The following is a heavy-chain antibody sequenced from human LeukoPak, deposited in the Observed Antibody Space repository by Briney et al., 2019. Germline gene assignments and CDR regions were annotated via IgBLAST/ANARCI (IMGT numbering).Heavy chain of an antibody. CDR2: ISGYNGKT. V-gene: IGHV1-18*04. CDR3: AREYRDYYDSSGNYLDY. J-gene: IGHJ4*02. D-gene: IGHD3-22*01. CDR1: GSTLSEFA. Sequence: ASVKVSCKVSGSTLSEFAIHWVRQAPGQGLEWMGWISGYNGKTNYAQKLQDRVTMTTDTSTSTAYMELRSLRSDDTAVYYCAREYRDYYDSSGNYLDYWGQGTLVTVSS.